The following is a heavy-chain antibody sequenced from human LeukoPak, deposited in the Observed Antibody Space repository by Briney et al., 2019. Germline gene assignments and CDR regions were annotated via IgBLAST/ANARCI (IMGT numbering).Heavy chain of an antibody. Sequence: RPGGTLRLSCTASGVRFSSHAMGWVRQAPGKGPEWVSGITGSGGSTYYAESVKGRFTISRDNSKNTLYLQMNSLRVEDTAVYFCATRPASETYFGVFDYWGQGTLVTVSS. V-gene: IGHV3-23*01. CDR1: GVRFSSHA. D-gene: IGHD1-26*01. J-gene: IGHJ4*02. CDR2: ITGSGGST. CDR3: ATRPASETYFGVFDY.